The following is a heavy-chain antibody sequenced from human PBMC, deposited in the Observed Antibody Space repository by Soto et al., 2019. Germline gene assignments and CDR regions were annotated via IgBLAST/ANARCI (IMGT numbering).Heavy chain of an antibody. V-gene: IGHV4-59*01. Sequence: LWSRVTISVDTSKNQFSLNVSSVTAADTAVYYCARDRGYSNSFDPWGQGTLVTVSS. CDR3: ARDRGYSNSFDP. J-gene: IGHJ5*02. D-gene: IGHD1-1*01.